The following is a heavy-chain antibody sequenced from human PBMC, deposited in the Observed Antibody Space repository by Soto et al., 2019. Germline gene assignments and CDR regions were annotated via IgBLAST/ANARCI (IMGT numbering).Heavy chain of an antibody. V-gene: IGHV3-23*01. CDR3: AKERPSQWLAHFDY. J-gene: IGHJ4*02. CDR1: GFTFSSYG. CDR2: IISNGGST. D-gene: IGHD6-19*01. Sequence: EVQLLESGGGLVQPGGSLSLSCAASGFTFSSYGMSWVRQAPGKGLEWVSSIISNGGSTYYADSVKGRFTISRDNSENPLYLQMKSLRVEDTAVYYWAKERPSQWLAHFDYWGQGALVTVSS.